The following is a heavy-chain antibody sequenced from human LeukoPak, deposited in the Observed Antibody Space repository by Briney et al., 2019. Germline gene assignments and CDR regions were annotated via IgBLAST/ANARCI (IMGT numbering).Heavy chain of an antibody. CDR2: ISSSSSTI. J-gene: IGHJ6*02. CDR1: GFTFSSYS. V-gene: IGHV3-48*01. D-gene: IGHD2-2*02. Sequence: GGSLRLSCAASGFTFSSYSMNWVRQAPGKGLKWVSYISSSSSTIYYADSVKGRFTISRDNAKNSLYLQMNSLRAEDTAVYYCARDKKDCSSTSCYSYYYYGMDVWGQGTTVTVSS. CDR3: ARDKKDCSSTSCYSYYYYGMDV.